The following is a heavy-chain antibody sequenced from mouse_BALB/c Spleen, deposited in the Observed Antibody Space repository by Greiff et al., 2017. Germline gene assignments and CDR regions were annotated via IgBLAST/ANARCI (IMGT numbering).Heavy chain of an antibody. J-gene: IGHJ4*01. V-gene: IGHV5-9-4*01. CDR1: GFTFSSYA. CDR3: ARAIYYYGSSYAMDY. Sequence: EVQLVESGGGLVKPGGSLKLSCAASGFTFSSYAMSWVRQSPEKRLEWVAEICSGGSYTYYPDTVTGRFTISRDNAKNTLYLEMSSLRSEDTAMYYCARAIYYYGSSYAMDYWGQGTSVTVSS. CDR2: ICSGGSYT. D-gene: IGHD1-1*01.